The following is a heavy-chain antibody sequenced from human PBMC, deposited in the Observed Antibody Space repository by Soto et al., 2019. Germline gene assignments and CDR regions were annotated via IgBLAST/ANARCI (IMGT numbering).Heavy chain of an antibody. J-gene: IGHJ5*02. V-gene: IGHV3-11*06. CDR2: ISPGSRYP. Sequence: PGGSLILSCAGSGVTFCYSYMSWVRQAPGKGLEWLSYISPGSRYPAYADSVKGRFTISRDNAKRSLYLQMMSLTAEDTAIYYCVRGGGGGLFDPWGQGTMVTVSS. CDR1: GVTFCYSY. CDR3: VRGGGGGLFDP. D-gene: IGHD2-15*01.